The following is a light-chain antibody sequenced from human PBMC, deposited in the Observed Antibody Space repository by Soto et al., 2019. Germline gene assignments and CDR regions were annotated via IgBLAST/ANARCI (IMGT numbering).Light chain of an antibody. J-gene: IGKJ1*01. CDR3: QQDGSSRT. V-gene: IGKV3-20*01. CDR1: QSVSSSY. Sequence: EIVLTQSPGTLSLSPGERATLSCRASQSVSSSYLAWYQQKPGQAPRLLIYGASSRATGIPDRFSGSGSGTDFTLTISRLEPGDFAVYYCQQDGSSRTCGQGTKVEIK. CDR2: GAS.